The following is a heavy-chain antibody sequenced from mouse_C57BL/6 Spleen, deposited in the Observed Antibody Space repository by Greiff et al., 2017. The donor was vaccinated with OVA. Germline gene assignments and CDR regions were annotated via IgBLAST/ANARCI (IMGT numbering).Heavy chain of an antibody. CDR1: GYTFTSYW. D-gene: IGHD1-1*01. V-gene: IGHV1-55*01. Sequence: QVQLQQPGAELVKPGASVKMSCKASGYTFTSYWITWVKPRPGQGLEWIGDIYPGSGSTNYNEKFKSKATLTVDTSSSTAYMQLSSLTSEDSAVYYCARWAYYYGSIDYWGQGTTLTVSS. CDR2: IYPGSGST. CDR3: ARWAYYYGSIDY. J-gene: IGHJ2*01.